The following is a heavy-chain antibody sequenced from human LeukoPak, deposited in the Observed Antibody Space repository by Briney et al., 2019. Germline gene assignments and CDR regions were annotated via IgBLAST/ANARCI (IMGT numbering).Heavy chain of an antibody. CDR2: ISGSGGST. CDR1: GFTFSSYG. V-gene: IGHV3-23*01. D-gene: IGHD5-18*01. J-gene: IGHJ3*02. CDR3: AREASGYSYGLDAFDI. Sequence: GGSLRLSCAASGFTFSSYGMSWVRQAPGKGLEWVSAISGSGGSTYYADSVKGRFTISRDNSKNTLYLQMNSLRAEDTAVYYCAREASGYSYGLDAFDIWGQGTMVTVSS.